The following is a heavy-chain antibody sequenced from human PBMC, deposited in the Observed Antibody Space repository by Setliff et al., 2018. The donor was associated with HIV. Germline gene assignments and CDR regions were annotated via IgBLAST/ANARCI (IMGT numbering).Heavy chain of an antibody. Sequence: SVKVSCKASGGTFRSHEISWVRQAPGQGLEWMGGTVPTLNTGNYAPKFQGRVTITADESKTTAYMELSSLRSEDTAVYYCARIPNHSSGFDYWGQGTPVTVSS. D-gene: IGHD3-22*01. J-gene: IGHJ4*02. V-gene: IGHV1-69*13. CDR3: ARIPNHSSGFDY. CDR2: TVPTLNTG. CDR1: GGTFRSHE.